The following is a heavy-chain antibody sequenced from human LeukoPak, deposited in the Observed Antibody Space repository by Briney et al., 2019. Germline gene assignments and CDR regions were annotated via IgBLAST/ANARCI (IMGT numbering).Heavy chain of an antibody. CDR2: ISGSGGST. J-gene: IGHJ3*02. Sequence: GGSLRLSCAACGFTFSSYAMSWVRQAPGKGLEWVSAISGSGGSTYYADSVKGRFTISRDNSKNTLYLQMNSLRAEDTAVYYCAGLELLSDAFDIWGQGTMVTVSS. V-gene: IGHV3-23*01. CDR3: AGLELLSDAFDI. D-gene: IGHD1-7*01. CDR1: GFTFSSYA.